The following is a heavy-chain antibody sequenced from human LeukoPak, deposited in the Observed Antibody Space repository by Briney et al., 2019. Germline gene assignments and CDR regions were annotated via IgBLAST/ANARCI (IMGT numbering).Heavy chain of an antibody. CDR1: GDSVSSNSAA. J-gene: IGHJ4*02. CDR2: TYYRSKWYN. D-gene: IGHD1-14*01. CDR3: ARVNSWTEEPDTGFDY. Sequence: SQTLSLTCAISGDSVSSNSAAWNWIRQSPSRGLEWLGRTYYRSKWYNDYAVSVKSRITINPDTSNNHVSLQLNSVSPEDTAVYYCARVNSWTEEPDTGFDYWGQGILVTVSS. V-gene: IGHV6-1*01.